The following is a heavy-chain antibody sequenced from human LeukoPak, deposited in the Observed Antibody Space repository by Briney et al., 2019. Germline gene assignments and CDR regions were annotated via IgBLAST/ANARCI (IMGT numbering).Heavy chain of an antibody. Sequence: ASVKISCKASGDVFTGYYIHWVRQAPGQGLEWRGWIKPHSSDTNYAQKFQGRVAMTRETSISTAYLELSRLTFDDTVVYYCARGGNSIYEAFDIWGRGTVVTVSS. CDR1: GDVFTGYY. J-gene: IGHJ3*02. V-gene: IGHV1-2*02. CDR2: IKPHSSDT. CDR3: ARGGNSIYEAFDI. D-gene: IGHD4-23*01.